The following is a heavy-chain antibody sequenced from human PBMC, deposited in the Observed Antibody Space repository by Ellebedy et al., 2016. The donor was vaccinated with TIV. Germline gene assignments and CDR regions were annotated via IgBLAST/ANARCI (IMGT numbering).Heavy chain of an antibody. CDR1: GGSISSYY. V-gene: IGHV4-59*01. D-gene: IGHD3-22*01. CDR3: ARGGYYYDSSGYYD. Sequence: SETLSLXXTVSGGSISSYYWSWIRQPPGKGLEWIGYIYYSGSTNYNPSLKSRVTISVDTSKNQFSLKLSSVTAADTAVYYCARGGYYYDSSGYYDWGQGTLVTVSS. J-gene: IGHJ4*02. CDR2: IYYSGST.